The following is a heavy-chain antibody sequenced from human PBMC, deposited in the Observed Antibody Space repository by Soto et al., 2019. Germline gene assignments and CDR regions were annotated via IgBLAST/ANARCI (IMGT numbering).Heavy chain of an antibody. CDR2: IWYDGSNK. V-gene: IGHV3-33*01. D-gene: IGHD6-19*01. Sequence: LRLSCAASGFTFSSYGMHWVRQAPGKGLEWVAVIWYDGSNKYYADSVKGRFTISRDNSKNTLYLQMNSLRAEDTAVYYCARDGSGWSNAFDIWGQGTMVTVSS. CDR3: ARDGSGWSNAFDI. CDR1: GFTFSSYG. J-gene: IGHJ3*02.